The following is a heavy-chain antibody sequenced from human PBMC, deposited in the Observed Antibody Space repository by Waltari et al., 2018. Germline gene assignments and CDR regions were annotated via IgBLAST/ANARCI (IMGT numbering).Heavy chain of an antibody. Sequence: QVHLVESGGGVVHSGRSLRLSCAAAGFGFRNSGLTWVRQAPGKGLEWVAVIWYDGINTYYADSVNGRFTISRDNSNNTLFLKMNSLRVEDTAIYYCVKEEGSGYYFEKYFDHWGQGTLVTVSS. CDR2: IWYDGINT. D-gene: IGHD3-22*01. J-gene: IGHJ1*01. V-gene: IGHV3-33*03. CDR3: VKEEGSGYYFEKYFDH. CDR1: GFGFRNSG.